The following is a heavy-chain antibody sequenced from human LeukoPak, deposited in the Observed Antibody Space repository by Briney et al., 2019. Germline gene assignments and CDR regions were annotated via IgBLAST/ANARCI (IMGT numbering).Heavy chain of an antibody. J-gene: IGHJ4*01. CDR3: ARDNNYLDY. V-gene: IGHV3-7*01. CDR2: INQDGSEK. D-gene: IGHD1-1*01. CDR1: GFTFSRYW. Sequence: GGSLRLSCAASGFTFSRYWMTWVRQAPGKGLEWVANINQDGSEKYYVDSVRGRFTISRDNAKNSVHLQMNSLRAEDTAVYYCARDNNYLDYWGHGTLVTVSS.